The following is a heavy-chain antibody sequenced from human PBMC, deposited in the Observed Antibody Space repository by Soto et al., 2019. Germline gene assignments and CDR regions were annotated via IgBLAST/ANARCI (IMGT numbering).Heavy chain of an antibody. CDR1: AYTFSGYY. J-gene: IGHJ5*01. D-gene: IGHD1-1*01. CDR2: IKPSTGDT. V-gene: IGHV1-2*02. CDR3: TREQMATGTQFNWFDS. Sequence: AAVKVSCKTSAYTFSGYYLHWVRQAPGQGLEWMGWIKPSTGDTNYAEKFRGRVTMTRDTSVSTAYMELSSLRSDDTAVYYCTREQMATGTQFNWFDSWG.